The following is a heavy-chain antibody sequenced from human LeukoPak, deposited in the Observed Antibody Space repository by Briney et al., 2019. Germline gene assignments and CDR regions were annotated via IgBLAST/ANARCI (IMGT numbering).Heavy chain of an antibody. J-gene: IGHJ4*02. CDR2: ISAYNGNT. Sequence: ASVKVSCKASGYTFTSYGISWVRQAPGQGLEWMGWISAYNGNTNYAQKLQGRVTMTTDTSTSTAYMELRSLRSDDTAVYYCARVSRSKVGATPFDYWGQGTLVTVSS. V-gene: IGHV1-18*01. CDR3: ARVSRSKVGATPFDY. CDR1: GYTFTSYG. D-gene: IGHD1-26*01.